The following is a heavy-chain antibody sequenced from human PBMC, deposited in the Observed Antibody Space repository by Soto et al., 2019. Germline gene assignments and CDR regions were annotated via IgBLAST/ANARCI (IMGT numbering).Heavy chain of an antibody. CDR1: EFTFSNYA. J-gene: IGHJ4*02. CDR3: AKNPGYYYDSTGYHFDY. D-gene: IGHD3-22*01. Sequence: PGGSLRLSCAASEFTFSNYAMSWVRQAPGKGLEWVSATSYGGGTTYYADSVKGRFTISRDNSKNTLYLQMNSLRAEDTAVYYCAKNPGYYYDSTGYHFDYWGQGTLVTVSS. V-gene: IGHV3-23*01. CDR2: TSYGGGTT.